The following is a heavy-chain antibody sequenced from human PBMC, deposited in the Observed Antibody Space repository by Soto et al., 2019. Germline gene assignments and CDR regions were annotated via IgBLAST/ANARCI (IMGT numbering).Heavy chain of an antibody. CDR1: GGSVSSGSYY. CDR2: IYYSGST. V-gene: IGHV4-61*01. D-gene: IGHD4-17*01. Sequence: QVQLQESGPGLVKPSETLSLTCTVSGGSVSSGSYYWRWIRQPPGKGLEWIGYIYYSGSTNYNPSLMSRVTISVDTSKNQLSLNVSSVTAAVTAVYYCARVNYGARFEFDLWGRVTLVTVSS. CDR3: ARVNYGARFEFDL. J-gene: IGHJ2*01.